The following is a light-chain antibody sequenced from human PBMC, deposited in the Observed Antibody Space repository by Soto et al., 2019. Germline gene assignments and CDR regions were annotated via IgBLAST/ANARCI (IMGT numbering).Light chain of an antibody. V-gene: IGKV3-20*01. Sequence: IVLTQSPVTLSSSPGERATLSCRASQSVSTSNLAWYQQRPGQAPRLLIYGASSRATGIPDRFSGSGSGTDFTLTISRLEPEDFAVYYCQQYGSSPVTFGQGTRLEIK. CDR3: QQYGSSPVT. J-gene: IGKJ5*01. CDR2: GAS. CDR1: QSVSTSN.